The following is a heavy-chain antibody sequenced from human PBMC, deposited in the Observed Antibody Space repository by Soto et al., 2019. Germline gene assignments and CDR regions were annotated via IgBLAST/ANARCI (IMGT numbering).Heavy chain of an antibody. J-gene: IGHJ6*02. V-gene: IGHV3-23*01. CDR2: ISGSAGST. Sequence: GGSLRLSCAASGFTFNNYAINWVRQSPGKGLEWVSVISGSAGSTYYADSVKGRFTITRDNSKNTLYLQMSSLRAEDTAVYYCAKGTTMAQYDFWSGTYYYYGMDVWGQGTTVTVSS. CDR3: AKGTTMAQYDFWSGTYYYYGMDV. CDR1: GFTFNNYA. D-gene: IGHD3-3*01.